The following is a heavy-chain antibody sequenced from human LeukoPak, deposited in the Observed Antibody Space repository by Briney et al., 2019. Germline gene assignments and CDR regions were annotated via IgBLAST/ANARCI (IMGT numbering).Heavy chain of an antibody. V-gene: IGHV3-30*03. Sequence: GRSLRLSCAASGFTFITYGMHWVRQAPGKGLEWVAVISYDGSNKYYADSVKGRFTISRDNSKNTLYLQMNSLRAEDTAVYYCARALITMVRGVIDPWGQGTLVTVSS. D-gene: IGHD3-10*01. CDR2: ISYDGSNK. CDR3: ARALITMVRGVIDP. J-gene: IGHJ5*02. CDR1: GFTFITYG.